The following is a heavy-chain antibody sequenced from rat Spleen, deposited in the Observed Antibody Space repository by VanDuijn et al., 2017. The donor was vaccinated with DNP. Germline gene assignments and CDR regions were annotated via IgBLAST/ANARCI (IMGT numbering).Heavy chain of an antibody. CDR1: GFTFSNYD. D-gene: IGHD4-4*01. J-gene: IGHJ2*01. Sequence: EVQLVKSGGGLVQPGRSMKLSCTASGFTFSNYDMAWVRQAPTRGLEWVAYISPSGGTTYYRDSVQGRFTISRDNAKSTLYLQMDSLRSEDTATYYCSIAGFGVYWGQGVMVTVSS. CDR2: ISPSGGTT. CDR3: SIAGFGVY. V-gene: IGHV5-25*01.